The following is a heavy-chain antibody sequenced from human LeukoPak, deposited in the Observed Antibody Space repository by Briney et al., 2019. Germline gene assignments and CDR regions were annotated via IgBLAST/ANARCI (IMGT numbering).Heavy chain of an antibody. D-gene: IGHD4-17*01. V-gene: IGHV5-51*01. J-gene: IGHJ4*02. CDR1: GNTFTNYW. CDR3: ARRNDDYAADY. Sequence: GESLKISCKGSGNTFTNYWIGWVRKVPGKGLEWMGIIYPGDSDTRYSPSFQGQVTISADKSISTAYLQWSSLKASDTAMYFCARRNDDYAADYWGQGTLVTVSS. CDR2: IYPGDSDT.